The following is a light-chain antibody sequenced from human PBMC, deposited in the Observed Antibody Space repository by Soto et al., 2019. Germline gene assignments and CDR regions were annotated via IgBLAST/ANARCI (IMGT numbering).Light chain of an antibody. CDR1: QSVSSY. Sequence: DIVWTQSPGTLSLSPGERATLSCMASQSVSSYLAWYQQKPGQAPRLLIYDAYNRATGITARFSGSGSGTDFTLTISSLEPEDFAVYYCQPRSNWPLTVGPGTRLDIK. J-gene: IGKJ5*01. V-gene: IGKV3-11*01. CDR2: DAY. CDR3: QPRSNWPLT.